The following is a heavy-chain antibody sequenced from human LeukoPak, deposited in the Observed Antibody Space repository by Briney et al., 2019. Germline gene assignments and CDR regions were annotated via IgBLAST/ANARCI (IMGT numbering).Heavy chain of an antibody. Sequence: GASVKVSCKASGYTFTGYYMHWVRQAPGQGLEWMGWINPNSGGTNYAQKFQGRVTMTRDTSISTAYMELNRLRSDDTAVYYCARGHDYGDLLFDYWGQGTLVTVSS. V-gene: IGHV1-2*02. D-gene: IGHD4-17*01. CDR3: ARGHDYGDLLFDY. CDR1: GYTFTGYY. CDR2: INPNSGGT. J-gene: IGHJ4*02.